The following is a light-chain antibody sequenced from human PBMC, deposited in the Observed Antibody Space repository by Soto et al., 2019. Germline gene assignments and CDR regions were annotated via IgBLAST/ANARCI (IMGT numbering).Light chain of an antibody. Sequence: EIVLTQSPATLSLSPGERATLSCRASQSVGSYLAWYQQKPGQAPRLLIYDASDRATGIPARFSGSGSGTDFTLTISGLEPEDFALYYCQQRSNWPLTFGRGTKVEIK. V-gene: IGKV3-11*01. CDR1: QSVGSY. CDR2: DAS. J-gene: IGKJ4*01. CDR3: QQRSNWPLT.